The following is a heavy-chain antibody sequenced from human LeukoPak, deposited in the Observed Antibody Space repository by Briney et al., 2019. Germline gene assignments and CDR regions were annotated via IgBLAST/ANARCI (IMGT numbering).Heavy chain of an antibody. CDR3: ARGSSYYSSSGFDP. CDR1: GYTFTSYG. Sequence: ASVKVSCKASGYTFTSYGISWVRQAPGQGLEWMGWISAYNGNTNFAQKLQGRVTMTTDTSTSTAYMELRSLRSDDTAVYYCARGSSYYSSSGFDPWGQGTLVTVSS. J-gene: IGHJ5*02. D-gene: IGHD6-6*01. V-gene: IGHV1-18*01. CDR2: ISAYNGNT.